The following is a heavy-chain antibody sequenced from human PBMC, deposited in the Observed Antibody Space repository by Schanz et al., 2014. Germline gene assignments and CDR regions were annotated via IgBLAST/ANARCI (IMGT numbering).Heavy chain of an antibody. CDR3: ARESSNDIVLVPGAVFDH. D-gene: IGHD2-2*01. J-gene: IGHJ4*02. CDR2: INSDGTKR. CDR1: GFTLSSYG. Sequence: VQLVESGGGLVQPGRSLRLSCAASGFTLSSYGMHWVRQAPGKGLEWVAFINSDGTKRFYADSVKSRFTISRDNSKNTVYLQMNSLRPGDTAVYYCARESSNDIVLVPGAVFDHWGQGILVTVSS. V-gene: IGHV3-30*03.